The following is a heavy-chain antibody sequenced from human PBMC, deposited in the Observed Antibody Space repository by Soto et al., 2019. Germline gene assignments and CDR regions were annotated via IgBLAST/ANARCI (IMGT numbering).Heavy chain of an antibody. D-gene: IGHD6-19*01. V-gene: IGHV3-30*18. J-gene: IGHJ4*02. Sequence: QVQLVESGGGVVQPGRSLRLSCAASGFTFSNYGMHWVRQAPGKGLEWVAVIASDGRDKKYVDSVRGRFTISRDNSKNTMYLEMNSLRGDDAAVYYCTKDKGPGPAVYYFDYWGQGTLVTVSS. CDR3: TKDKGPGPAVYYFDY. CDR1: GFTFSNYG. CDR2: IASDGRDK.